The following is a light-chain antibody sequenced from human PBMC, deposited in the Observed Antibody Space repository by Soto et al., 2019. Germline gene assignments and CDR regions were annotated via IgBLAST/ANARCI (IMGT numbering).Light chain of an antibody. CDR2: DAS. CDR3: QQRSNCKFS. V-gene: IGKV3-11*01. J-gene: IGKJ3*01. CDR1: QSVSSY. Sequence: EIVLTQSPSTLSLSPGERATLSCRASQSVSSYLAWYQQKPGQAPRLLIYDASNRATGIPARFSGCGSGTDFTLTISSLEPEDFAVYYCQQRSNCKFSCGPGTKVDLK.